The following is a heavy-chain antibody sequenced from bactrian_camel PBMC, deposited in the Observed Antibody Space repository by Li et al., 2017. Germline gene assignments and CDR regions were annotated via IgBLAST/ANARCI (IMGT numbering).Heavy chain of an antibody. D-gene: IGHD4*01. CDR1: GFDFSNYA. J-gene: IGHJ6*01. V-gene: IGHV3S40*01. CDR2: ITTSGAST. Sequence: DVQLVESGGGSVQTGGSLSLSCAASGFDFSNYAMSWVRQAPGKGLEWLSSITTSGASTYYADSVKGRFTISRDNAKNTMYLQMSSLKSEDTALYYCAAERDSAYEGINFGYWGQGTQVTVS. CDR3: AAERDSAYEGINFGY.